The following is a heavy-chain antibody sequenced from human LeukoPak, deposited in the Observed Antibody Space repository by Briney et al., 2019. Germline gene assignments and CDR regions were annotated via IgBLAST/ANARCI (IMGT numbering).Heavy chain of an antibody. CDR3: AKASGRGGSYYDY. CDR1: GFTFSSYS. D-gene: IGHD2-15*01. J-gene: IGHJ4*02. V-gene: IGHV3-21*04. Sequence: GGSLRLSCAASGFTFSSYSMNWVRQAPGKGLEWVSSISSSSSYIYYADSVKGRFTISRDNSKNTLYLQMNSLRAEDTAVYYCAKASGRGGSYYDYWGQGTLVTVSS. CDR2: ISSSSSYI.